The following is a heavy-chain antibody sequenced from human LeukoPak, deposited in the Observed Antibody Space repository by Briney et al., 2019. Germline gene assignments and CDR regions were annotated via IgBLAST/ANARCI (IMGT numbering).Heavy chain of an antibody. CDR3: ARGWAVADPFDP. CDR2: IYSGGST. Sequence: GGSLRLSCAASGFTVSSNYMSWVRQAPGKGLEWVSVIYSGGSTYYADSVKGRFTISRDNSKNTLYLQMNSLRAEDTAVYYCARGWAVADPFDPWGQGTLVTVSS. CDR1: GFTVSSNY. D-gene: IGHD6-19*01. J-gene: IGHJ5*02. V-gene: IGHV3-53*01.